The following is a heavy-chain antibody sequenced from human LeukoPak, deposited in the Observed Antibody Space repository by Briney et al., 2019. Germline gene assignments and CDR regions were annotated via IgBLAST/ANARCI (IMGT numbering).Heavy chain of an antibody. J-gene: IGHJ4*02. CDR2: ISSSCSTI. Sequence: PGGSLRLSCAASGFTFSSYEMNWVRQAPGRGLEWVSYISSSCSTIYYADSVKGRFTISRDNAKNSLYLQMTSLRAEDTAVYYCATRRGYTYNWGQGTLVTVSS. CDR1: GFTFSSYE. V-gene: IGHV3-48*03. D-gene: IGHD5-18*01. CDR3: ATRRGYTYN.